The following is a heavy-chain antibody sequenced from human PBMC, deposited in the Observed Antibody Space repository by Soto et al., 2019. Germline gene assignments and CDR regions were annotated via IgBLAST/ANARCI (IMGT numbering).Heavy chain of an antibody. Sequence: QVQLQQWGAGLLKPSETLSLTCAVYGGSFSGYYWSWIRQPPGKGLEWIGEINHSGSTNYNPSLKSRVTISVDTSKNQFSLKLSSVTAADTAVYYCARYVRNSRFDYWGQGTLVTVSS. CDR1: GGSFSGYY. D-gene: IGHD3-10*02. CDR2: INHSGST. J-gene: IGHJ4*02. CDR3: ARYVRNSRFDY. V-gene: IGHV4-34*01.